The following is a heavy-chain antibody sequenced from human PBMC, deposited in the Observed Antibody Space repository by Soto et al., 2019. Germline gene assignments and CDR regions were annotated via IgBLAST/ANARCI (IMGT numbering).Heavy chain of an antibody. CDR3: AKLLVTQMPYYYYGLDV. D-gene: IGHD2-21*02. V-gene: IGHV3-23*01. J-gene: IGHJ6*02. CDR2: INIGGDTT. Sequence: EVQLLESGGGLVQPGGSLRLSCGVSGFTFSNYAMSWVRQAPGKGLEWVSAINIGGDTTYYADSVKGRFTMSRDNSKNKVYLQMNSLRAEDTAVYYCAKLLVTQMPYYYYGLDVWGQGTTVTVSS. CDR1: GFTFSNYA.